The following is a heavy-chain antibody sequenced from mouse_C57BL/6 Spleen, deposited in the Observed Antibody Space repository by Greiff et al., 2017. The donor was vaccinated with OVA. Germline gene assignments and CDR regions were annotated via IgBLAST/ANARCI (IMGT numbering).Heavy chain of an antibody. CDR2: IDPANGNT. CDR1: GFNIKNTY. V-gene: IGHV14-3*01. Sequence: VQLQQSVAELVRPGPSLKLSCTVSGFNIKNTYMHWVKQRPEQGLEWLGRIDPANGNTKNAPIFSGQAIITADTTSMTAYLQLSSPTSEDTAIDYGARCYGSSYDLDYWGQGTTLTVSS. J-gene: IGHJ2*01. D-gene: IGHD1-1*01. CDR3: ARCYGSSYDLDY.